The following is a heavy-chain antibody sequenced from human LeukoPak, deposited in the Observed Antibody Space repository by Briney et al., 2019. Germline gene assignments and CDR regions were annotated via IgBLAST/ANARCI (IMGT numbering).Heavy chain of an antibody. CDR2: ISYDGSNK. J-gene: IGHJ4*02. CDR3: AKDPYSSSWLIDC. Sequence: GRSLRLSCAASGFTFSSYGMHWVRQAPGKGLEWVAVISYDGSNKYYADSVKGRFTISRDNSKNTLYLQMNSLRAEDTAVYYCAKDPYSSSWLIDCWGQGTLVTVSS. CDR1: GFTFSSYG. V-gene: IGHV3-30*18. D-gene: IGHD6-13*01.